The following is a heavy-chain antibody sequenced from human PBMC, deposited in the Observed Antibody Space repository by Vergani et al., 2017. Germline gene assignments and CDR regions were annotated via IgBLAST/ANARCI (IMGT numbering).Heavy chain of an antibody. CDR3: AKVLTYSSSWRFRVYYFDY. CDR1: GFTFSSYA. V-gene: IGHV3-23*01. Sequence: EVQLLESGGGLVQPGGSLRLSCAASGFTFSSYAMSWVRPAPGKGLEWVSAISGSGGSTYYADSVKGRFTISRDNSKNTLYLQMNSLRAEDTAVYYCAKVLTYSSSWRFRVYYFDYWGQGTLVTVSS. J-gene: IGHJ4*02. D-gene: IGHD6-13*01. CDR2: ISGSGGST.